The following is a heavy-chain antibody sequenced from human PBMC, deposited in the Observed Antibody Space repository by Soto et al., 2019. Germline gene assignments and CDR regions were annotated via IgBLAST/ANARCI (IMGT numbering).Heavy chain of an antibody. D-gene: IGHD6-13*01. CDR2: IYYSGST. J-gene: IGHJ6*02. CDR1: GGSISSYY. CDR3: ARDLGITAAGRGYYYYNGMDV. Sequence: PSETLSLTCTVSGGSISSYYWSWIRQPPGKGLEWIGYIYYSGSTNYNPSLKSRVTISRDNAKNSLYLQMNSLRAEDTAVYYCARDLGITAAGRGYYYYNGMDVWGQGTTVTVSS. V-gene: IGHV4-59*12.